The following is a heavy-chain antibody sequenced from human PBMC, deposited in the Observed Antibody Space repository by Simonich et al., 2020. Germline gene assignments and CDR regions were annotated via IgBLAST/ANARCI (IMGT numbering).Heavy chain of an antibody. Sequence: QVQLVQSGAEVKKPGASVKVSCKASGYTFTGYYMHWVRQAPGQGLEWMGWINPNSGGKNYAKKFQGRVTMTRDTSISTAYMELSRLRSDDTAVYYCARGRIAAAGTYYYYYMDVWGKGTTVTVSS. CDR3: ARGRIAAAGTYYYYYMDV. CDR1: GYTFTGYY. CDR2: INPNSGGK. D-gene: IGHD6-13*01. J-gene: IGHJ6*03. V-gene: IGHV1-2*02.